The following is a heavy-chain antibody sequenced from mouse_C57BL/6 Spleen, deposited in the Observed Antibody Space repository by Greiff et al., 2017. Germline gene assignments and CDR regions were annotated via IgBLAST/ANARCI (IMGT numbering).Heavy chain of an antibody. D-gene: IGHD4-1*01. CDR1: GYTFTGYW. CDR2: ILPGSGST. V-gene: IGHV1-9*01. J-gene: IGHJ3*01. CDR3: ARRRETGTGFAY. Sequence: QVQLQQSGAELMKPGASVKLSCKATGYTFTGYWIEWVKQRPGHGLEWIGEILPGSGSTNYNEKFKGKATFTADTSSNTAYMQLSSLTTEDSAIYYCARRRETGTGFAYWGQGTLVTVSA.